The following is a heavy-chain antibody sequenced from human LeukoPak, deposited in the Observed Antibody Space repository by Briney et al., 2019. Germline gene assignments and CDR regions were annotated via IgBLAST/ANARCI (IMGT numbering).Heavy chain of an antibody. CDR3: ARGPRRITIFGVAPDY. V-gene: IGHV1-18*01. D-gene: IGHD3-3*01. Sequence: ASVKVSCKASGYTFTSYGIRWVRQAPGQGPEWMGWISAYNGNTNYAQKLQGRVTMTTDTSTSTAYMELRSLRSDDTAVYYCARGPRRITIFGVAPDYWGQGTLVTVSS. CDR2: ISAYNGNT. CDR1: GYTFTSYG. J-gene: IGHJ4*02.